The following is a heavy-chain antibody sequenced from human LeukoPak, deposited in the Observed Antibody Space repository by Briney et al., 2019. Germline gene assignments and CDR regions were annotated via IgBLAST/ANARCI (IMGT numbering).Heavy chain of an antibody. D-gene: IGHD3-10*01. V-gene: IGHV3-13*04. CDR2: IGTAGDT. Sequence: GGSLRLSCAASGFTFSSYDMHWVRQGTGKGLEWVSAIGTAGDTYYPGSVKGRFTTSRENAKNSLYLQMNSLRVGDTAVYYCARDLHYAFDIWGQGTMVTASS. CDR1: GFTFSSYD. J-gene: IGHJ3*02. CDR3: ARDLHYAFDI.